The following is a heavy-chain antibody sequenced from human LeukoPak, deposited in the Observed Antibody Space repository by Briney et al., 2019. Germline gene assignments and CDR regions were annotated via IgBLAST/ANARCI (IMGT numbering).Heavy chain of an antibody. CDR1: GFTFRSSA. D-gene: IGHD3-22*01. CDR3: AKLDSSGYYSGLG. J-gene: IGHJ4*02. Sequence: GGSLRLSCAASGFTFRSSAMSWVRQAPGKGLEWVSGISGSGINTDYADSVKGRFTISRDNSQNTLYLQMNSLRAEDTAVYYCAKLDSSGYYSGLGWGQGTLVTVSS. V-gene: IGHV3-23*01. CDR2: ISGSGINT.